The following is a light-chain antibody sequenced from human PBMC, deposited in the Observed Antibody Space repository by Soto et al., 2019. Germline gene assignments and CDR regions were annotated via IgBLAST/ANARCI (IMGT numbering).Light chain of an antibody. CDR2: GAS. J-gene: IGKJ1*01. Sequence: EIVMTQSPATLSVSPGERATLSCRASQSVSSNSAWFQQKPGQAPRLLIYGASTRATGIPARFSGSGSGTDFTLTISSLQSEDFAVYYCQQYNNWPQTFGQGTKVEIK. V-gene: IGKV3-15*01. CDR3: QQYNNWPQT. CDR1: QSVSSN.